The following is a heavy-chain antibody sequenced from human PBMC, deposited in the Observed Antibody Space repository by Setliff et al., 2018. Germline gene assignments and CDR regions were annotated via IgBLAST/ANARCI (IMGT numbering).Heavy chain of an antibody. D-gene: IGHD5-12*01. CDR2: INPKTGGT. V-gene: IGHV1-2*04. CDR1: GYAFTDNY. CDR3: ARGYSGYDYLKPFDY. J-gene: IGHJ4*02. Sequence: ASVKVSCKTSGYAFTDNYIHWVRQAPGQGLEWMGWINPKTGGTNLAQKFQGWVSMTRDTSITTAYMELSRLTSDDMAVYFCARGYSGYDYLKPFDYWGQGTLVTVSS.